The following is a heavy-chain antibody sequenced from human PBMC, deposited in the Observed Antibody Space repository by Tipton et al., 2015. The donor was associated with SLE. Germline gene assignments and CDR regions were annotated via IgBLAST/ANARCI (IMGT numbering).Heavy chain of an antibody. D-gene: IGHD6-13*01. Sequence: SLRLSCAASGFTFSSYGMNWVRQAPGKGLGWVAVIWYDGSNKYYADSVKGRFTISRDNSKNTLYLQMNSLRAEDTAVYYCAKAVENSSRGPDWWGQGTLVTVSS. CDR1: GFTFSSYG. J-gene: IGHJ4*02. CDR3: AKAVENSSRGPDW. CDR2: IWYDGSNK. V-gene: IGHV3-33*06.